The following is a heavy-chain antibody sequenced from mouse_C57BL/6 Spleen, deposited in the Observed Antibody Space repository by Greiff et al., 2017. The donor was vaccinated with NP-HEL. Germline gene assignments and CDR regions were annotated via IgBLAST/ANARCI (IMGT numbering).Heavy chain of an antibody. CDR1: GFTFSSYG. J-gene: IGHJ1*03. D-gene: IGHD1-1*01. CDR3: ARLVYYYGSSYWYFDV. CDR2: ISSGGSYT. V-gene: IGHV5-6*01. Sequence: EVKLMESGGDLVKPGGSLKLSCAASGFTFSSYGMSWVRQTPDKRLEWVATISSGGSYTYYPDSVKGRFTISRDNAKNTLYLQMSSLKSEDTAMYYCARLVYYYGSSYWYFDVWGTGTTVTVSS.